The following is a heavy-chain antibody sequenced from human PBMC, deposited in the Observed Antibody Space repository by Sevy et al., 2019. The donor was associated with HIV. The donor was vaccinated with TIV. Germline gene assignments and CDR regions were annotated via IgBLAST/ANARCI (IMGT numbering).Heavy chain of an antibody. CDR2: ISGSGGET. CDR1: QFTFSSYA. Sequence: GGSLRLSCAASQFTFSSYAISWVRQAPGKGLEWVSSISGSGGETYYVDSVKGRFTISRDKSKNTLYLQMNSLRAEDTAVYYCAKDMIVVVGEALDIWGQGTMVTVSS. V-gene: IGHV3-23*01. J-gene: IGHJ3*02. D-gene: IGHD3-22*01. CDR3: AKDMIVVVGEALDI.